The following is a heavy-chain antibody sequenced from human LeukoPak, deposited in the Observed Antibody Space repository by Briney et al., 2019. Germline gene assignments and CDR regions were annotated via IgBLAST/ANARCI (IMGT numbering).Heavy chain of an antibody. CDR3: ARQYSGYLRNWFDP. V-gene: IGHV4-59*08. Sequence: SETLSLTCTVSGGSIRGYYWSWIRQPPGKGLEWIGYIYSSGSTNYNPSLKSRVTMSVDTSKNQFSLKLSSVTAADTAVYYCARQYSGYLRNWFDPWGQGTLVTVSS. CDR2: IYSSGST. CDR1: GGSIRGYY. D-gene: IGHD5-12*01. J-gene: IGHJ5*02.